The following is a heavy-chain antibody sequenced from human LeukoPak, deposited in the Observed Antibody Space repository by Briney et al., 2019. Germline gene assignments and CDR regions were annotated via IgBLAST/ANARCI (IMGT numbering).Heavy chain of an antibody. CDR3: ARGSYYDTSGYANWYFDL. Sequence: GGSLRLSCAASGFTFSNYWMTWVRQAPGKGLEWVASIMQGGSEKYYVDSVKGRFTISRDNALNSLYLQMNSLRAEDTAVYYCARGSYYDTSGYANWYFDLWGRGTLVTVSS. CDR2: IMQGGSEK. J-gene: IGHJ2*01. CDR1: GFTFSNYW. V-gene: IGHV3-7*01. D-gene: IGHD3-22*01.